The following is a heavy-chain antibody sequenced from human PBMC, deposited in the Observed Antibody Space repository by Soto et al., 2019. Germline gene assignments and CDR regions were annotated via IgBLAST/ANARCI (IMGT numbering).Heavy chain of an antibody. Sequence: GGSLRLSCAASGFTFSGYTMNWVRQAPGKGLEWVSSISSSSSYTYYADSVKGRFTISRDNAKNTVFLQMTGLRAEDTAVYFCAKGDCSGGRCYRGFDYWGQGTLVTVSS. J-gene: IGHJ4*02. D-gene: IGHD2-15*01. CDR1: GFTFSGYT. V-gene: IGHV3-21*04. CDR2: ISSSSSYT. CDR3: AKGDCSGGRCYRGFDY.